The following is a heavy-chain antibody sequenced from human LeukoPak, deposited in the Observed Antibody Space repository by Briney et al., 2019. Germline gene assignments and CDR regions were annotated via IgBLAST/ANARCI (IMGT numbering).Heavy chain of an antibody. D-gene: IGHD6-13*01. Sequence: PGGSLRLSRAASGFTFSSYEMNWVRQAPGKGPEWVSYVSGSGSTIYYADSVKGRFTISRDNAKTSLYLQMNSLRVEDTAVYYCARVAAVGKGVFDYWGQGTLVTVSS. CDR3: ARVAAVGKGVFDY. V-gene: IGHV3-48*03. CDR2: VSGSGSTI. CDR1: GFTFSSYE. J-gene: IGHJ4*02.